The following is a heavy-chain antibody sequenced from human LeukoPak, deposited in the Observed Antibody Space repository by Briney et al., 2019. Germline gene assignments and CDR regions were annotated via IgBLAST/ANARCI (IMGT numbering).Heavy chain of an antibody. V-gene: IGHV3-11*01. CDR3: ARVWEPAAPFDP. J-gene: IGHJ5*02. Sequence: GGSLRLSCAASGFTFSDYYMSWIRQAPGKGLEWVSYISSSGSTIYYADSVKGRFTISRDNAKNSLYLQMDSLRAEDTAVYYCARVWEPAAPFDPWGQGTLVTVSS. CDR1: GFTFSDYY. D-gene: IGHD2-2*01. CDR2: ISSSGSTI.